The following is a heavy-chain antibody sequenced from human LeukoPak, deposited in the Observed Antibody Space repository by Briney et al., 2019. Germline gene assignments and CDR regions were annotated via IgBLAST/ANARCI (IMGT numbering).Heavy chain of an antibody. Sequence: SETLSLTCTVSGVSISSSSYYWGWIRQPPGKGLEFIGSLYYSGNTYYNPSLKSRVTISVDTSKNQLSLRLSSVTAADTAVYYCARHRPRGPLDWGQGTLVTVSS. J-gene: IGHJ4*02. CDR1: GVSISSSSYY. CDR3: ARHRPRGPLD. D-gene: IGHD3-10*01. CDR2: LYYSGNT. V-gene: IGHV4-39*01.